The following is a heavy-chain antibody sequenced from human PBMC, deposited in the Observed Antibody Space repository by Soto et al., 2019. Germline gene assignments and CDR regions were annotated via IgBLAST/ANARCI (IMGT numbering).Heavy chain of an antibody. CDR1: GYTFTSYA. V-gene: IGHV1-3*01. CDR3: ARARDFQSTSWGY. CDR2: INAGNGNT. J-gene: IGHJ4*02. Sequence: QVQLVQSGAEVKKPGASVKVSCKASGYTFTSYAMHWVRQAPGQRLEWMGWINAGNGNTKYSQKFQVRVTITRDTSASTAYMERSSLRSEDTAVYYCARARDFQSTSWGYWGQGTLVTVSS. D-gene: IGHD2-2*01.